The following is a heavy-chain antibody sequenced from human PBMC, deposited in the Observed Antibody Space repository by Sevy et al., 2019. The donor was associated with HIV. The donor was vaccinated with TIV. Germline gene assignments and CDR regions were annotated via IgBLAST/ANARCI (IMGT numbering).Heavy chain of an antibody. CDR1: GAFISSATYY. V-gene: IGHV4-31*06. CDR2: ISYSGST. CDR3: TGRAYSCYDLGSKAGAFDY. J-gene: IGHJ4*02. Sequence: SETLSLTCSVSGAFISSATYYWTWIRQHPGKGLEWLGDISYSGSTYLNPSLKSRVTISLDTSRNKFSRKVTSVTAAETAIYHRTGRAYSCYDLGSKAGAFDYWGQGTLVTVSS. D-gene: IGHD5-12*01.